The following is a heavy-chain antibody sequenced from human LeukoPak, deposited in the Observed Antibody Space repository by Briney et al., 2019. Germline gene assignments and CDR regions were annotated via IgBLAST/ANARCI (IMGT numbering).Heavy chain of an antibody. V-gene: IGHV4-34*01. CDR1: GGSFSGYY. D-gene: IGHD3-10*01. CDR2: INHSGST. CDR3: ARKRYGSGSYYFDY. J-gene: IGHJ4*02. Sequence: SETLSLTCAAYGGSFSGYYWSWIRQPPGKGLEWIGEINHSGSTNYNPSLKSRVTISVDTSKNQFSLKLSSVTAADTAVYYCARKRYGSGSYYFDYWGQGTLVTVSS.